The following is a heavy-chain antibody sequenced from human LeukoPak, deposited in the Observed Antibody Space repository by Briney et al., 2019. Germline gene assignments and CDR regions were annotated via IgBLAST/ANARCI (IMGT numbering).Heavy chain of an antibody. CDR2: INPNSGGT. CDR3: ARGQQLDPGHYFDY. CDR1: GYTFTGYY. V-gene: IGHV1-2*02. J-gene: IGHJ4*02. D-gene: IGHD6-13*01. Sequence: ASVKVSCKASGYTFTGYYMHWVRQAPGQGLEWMGWINPNSGGTNYAQKFQGRVTMTRDTSISTAYMELSRLRSDDTAVYYCARGQQLDPGHYFDYWGQGTLVTVSS.